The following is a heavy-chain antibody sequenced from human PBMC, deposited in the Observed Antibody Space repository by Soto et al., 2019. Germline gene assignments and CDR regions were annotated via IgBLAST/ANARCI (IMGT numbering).Heavy chain of an antibody. CDR3: ARLGDDHAASILGYFDY. D-gene: IGHD2-2*02. V-gene: IGHV1-18*01. CDR2: ISAYNGNT. Sequence: ASVKVSCKASGYTFTSYGISWVRQAPGQGLEWMGWISAYNGNTNYAQKLQGRVTMTTDTSTSTAYMELRSLRSDDTAVYYCARLGDDHAASILGYFDYWGQGTLVTVSS. J-gene: IGHJ4*02. CDR1: GYTFTSYG.